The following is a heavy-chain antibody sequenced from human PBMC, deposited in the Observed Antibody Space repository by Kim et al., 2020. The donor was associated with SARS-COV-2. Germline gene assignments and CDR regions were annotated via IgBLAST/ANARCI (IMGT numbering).Heavy chain of an antibody. CDR3: ARLRPIYGDYVAGYFDY. Sequence: FQGQVTISADKSISTAYLQWSSLKASDTAMYYCARLRPIYGDYVAGYFDYWGQGTLVTVSS. J-gene: IGHJ4*02. V-gene: IGHV5-51*01. D-gene: IGHD4-17*01.